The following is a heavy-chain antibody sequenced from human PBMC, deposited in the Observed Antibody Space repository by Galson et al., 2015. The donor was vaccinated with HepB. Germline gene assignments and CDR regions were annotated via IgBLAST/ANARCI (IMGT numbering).Heavy chain of an antibody. Sequence: QSGAEVKKPGESLRISCKGSGYSFTSYWISWVRQMPGKGLEWMGRIDPSDSYTNYSPSFQGHVTISADKSISTAYLQWSSLKASDTAMYYCASLEGIAVAGHTTSRYFDLWGRGTLVTVSS. D-gene: IGHD6-19*01. CDR1: GYSFTSYW. J-gene: IGHJ2*01. CDR2: IDPSDSYT. CDR3: ASLEGIAVAGHTTSRYFDL. V-gene: IGHV5-10-1*01.